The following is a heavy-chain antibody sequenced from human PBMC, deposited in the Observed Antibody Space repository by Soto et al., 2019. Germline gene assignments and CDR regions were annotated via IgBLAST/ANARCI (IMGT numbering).Heavy chain of an antibody. CDR3: AKAYGSGSYYDAFDI. Sequence: GGSLRLSCAASGFTFSSYGMHWVRQAPGKGLEWVAVISYDGSNKYYADSVKGRFTISRDNSKNTLYLQMNSLRAEDTAVYYCAKAYGSGSYYDAFDIWGQGTMVTVSS. CDR2: ISYDGSNK. CDR1: GFTFSSYG. D-gene: IGHD3-10*01. V-gene: IGHV3-30*18. J-gene: IGHJ3*02.